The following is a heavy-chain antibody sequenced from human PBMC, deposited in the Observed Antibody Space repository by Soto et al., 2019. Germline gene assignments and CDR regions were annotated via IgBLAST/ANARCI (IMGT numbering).Heavy chain of an antibody. J-gene: IGHJ5*02. D-gene: IGHD6-13*01. Sequence: QVQLVESGGGVVQPGRSLRLSCAASGFTFSSYGMHWVRQAPGKGLEWVAVISYDGTNKYYVDSVEGRFTISRDNSKNTRYLQINSLRAEDTAVYYCARDGRIAATKWALYNWFDPWGQGNLVTVSS. CDR2: ISYDGTNK. V-gene: IGHV3-30*03. CDR1: GFTFSSYG. CDR3: ARDGRIAATKWALYNWFDP.